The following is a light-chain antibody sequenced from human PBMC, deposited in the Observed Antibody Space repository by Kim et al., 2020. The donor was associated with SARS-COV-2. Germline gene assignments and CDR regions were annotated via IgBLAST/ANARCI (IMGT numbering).Light chain of an antibody. CDR1: SSNIGSNT. Sequence: PGQRVTISCSGSSSNIGSNTVNWYQQLPGTAPKLLIYSNNQRPSGVPDRFSGSKSGTSASLAISGLQSEDEADYYCAAWDDSRNYVFGTGTQLTVL. J-gene: IGLJ1*01. CDR2: SNN. CDR3: AAWDDSRNYV. V-gene: IGLV1-44*01.